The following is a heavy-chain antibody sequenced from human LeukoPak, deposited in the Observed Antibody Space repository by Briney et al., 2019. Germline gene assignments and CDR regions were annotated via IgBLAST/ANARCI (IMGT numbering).Heavy chain of an antibody. J-gene: IGHJ5*02. CDR2: ISGSGGST. Sequence: GGSLRLSCAASGFTFDNYAMSWVRQAPGKGLEWVSAISGSGGSTYYADSVKGRFTISRDNSKNTLYLQMNSLRAEDTAVYYCAKGRRAAAGMSWFDPWGQGTLVTVSS. CDR3: AKGRRAAAGMSWFDP. CDR1: GFTFDNYA. D-gene: IGHD6-13*01. V-gene: IGHV3-23*01.